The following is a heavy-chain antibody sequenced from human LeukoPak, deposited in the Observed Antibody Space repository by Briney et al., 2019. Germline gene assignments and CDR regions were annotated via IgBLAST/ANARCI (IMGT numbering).Heavy chain of an antibody. V-gene: IGHV4-59*01. CDR2: IYYSGST. D-gene: IGHD3-22*01. CDR3: ARTILEYYYDSNGRYYFDY. J-gene: IGHJ4*02. Sequence: SETLSLTCTVSGGPLSSFYWSWIRQPPGKGLEWIGYIYYSGSTNYNPSLESRVTISVDTSKNQFSLKLSSVTAADTAVYYCARTILEYYYDSNGRYYFDYWGQGTLVTVSS. CDR1: GGPLSSFY.